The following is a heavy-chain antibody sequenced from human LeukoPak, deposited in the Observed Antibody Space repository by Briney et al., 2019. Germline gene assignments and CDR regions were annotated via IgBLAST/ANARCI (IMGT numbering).Heavy chain of an antibody. CDR3: ARDTDYYGSGRHGYFDH. V-gene: IGHV3-66*01. CDR2: IYSGGTT. Sequence: GGSLRLSCAASGLTISNNFMGWVRQAPGKGLEWVSLIYSGGTTYSADSAKGRFTISRDNSKNTLHLQMNSLRVEDTAVYYCARDTDYYGSGRHGYFDHWGQGTLVTVSS. CDR1: GLTISNNF. D-gene: IGHD3-10*01. J-gene: IGHJ1*01.